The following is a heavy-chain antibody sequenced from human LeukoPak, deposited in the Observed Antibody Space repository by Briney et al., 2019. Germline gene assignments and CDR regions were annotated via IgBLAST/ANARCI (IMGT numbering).Heavy chain of an antibody. J-gene: IGHJ4*02. CDR2: IKEDGSEK. Sequence: TGGSLRLSCTAAGFTFRKHWMSWVRQAIGKGLECVAKIKEDGSEKHYVDSVRGRFTISRDNARNSLYLQMNNLRADDTAVYYCARDYTGGWNDFWDQGTLVTVSS. CDR1: GFTFRKHW. D-gene: IGHD7-27*01. CDR3: ARDYTGGWNDF. V-gene: IGHV3-7*01.